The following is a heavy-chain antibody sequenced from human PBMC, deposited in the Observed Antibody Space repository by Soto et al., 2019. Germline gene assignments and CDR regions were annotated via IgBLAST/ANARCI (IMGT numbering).Heavy chain of an antibody. D-gene: IGHD3-22*01. CDR3: ANKRGGSGYDQFYTYYYDTSGYHFDY. CDR1: GFTFSSYA. CDR2: ISGSGGST. V-gene: IGHV3-23*01. J-gene: IGHJ4*02. Sequence: GGSLRLSCAASGFTFSSYAMSWVRQAPGKGLEWVSAISGSGGSTYYADSVKGRFTISRDNSKNTLYLQMNSLRAEDTAVYYCANKRGGSGYDQFYTYYYDTSGYHFDYWGQGTLVTVSS.